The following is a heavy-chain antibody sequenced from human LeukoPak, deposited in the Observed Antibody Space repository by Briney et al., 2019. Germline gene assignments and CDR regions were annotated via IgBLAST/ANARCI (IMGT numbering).Heavy chain of an antibody. Sequence: SQTLSLTCTVSGGSISSGSYYWSWIRQPAGKGLEWIGRIYTSGSTNYNPSLKSRVTISVDTSKNQFSLKLSSVTAADTAVYYCATYYGSGSDYWGQGTLVTVSS. CDR1: GGSISSGSYY. J-gene: IGHJ4*02. CDR3: ATYYGSGSDY. D-gene: IGHD3-10*01. V-gene: IGHV4-61*02. CDR2: IYTSGST.